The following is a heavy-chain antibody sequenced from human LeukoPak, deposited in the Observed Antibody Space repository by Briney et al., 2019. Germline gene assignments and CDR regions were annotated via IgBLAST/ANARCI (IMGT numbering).Heavy chain of an antibody. CDR1: GFTFSSYW. Sequence: PGGSLRLSCAASGFTFSSYWMSWVRQAPGKGLEWVANIKQDGSEKYYVDSVKGRFTISRDNAKNSLYLQMNSPRAEDTAVYYCARSKSSILQAFDIWGQGTMVTVSS. V-gene: IGHV3-7*01. D-gene: IGHD5-24*01. CDR3: ARSKSSILQAFDI. CDR2: IKQDGSEK. J-gene: IGHJ3*02.